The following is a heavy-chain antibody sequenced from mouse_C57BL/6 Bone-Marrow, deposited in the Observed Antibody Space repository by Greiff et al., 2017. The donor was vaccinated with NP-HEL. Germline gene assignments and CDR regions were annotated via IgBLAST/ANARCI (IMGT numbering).Heavy chain of an antibody. J-gene: IGHJ1*03. CDR1: GYAFSSSW. D-gene: IGHD1-1*01. Sequence: QVQLKESGPELVKPGASVKISCKASGYAFSSSWMNWVKQRPGKGLEWIGRIYPGDGDTNYNGKFKGKATLTADKSSSTAYMQLSSLTSEDSAVYFCARWDGSSYRYFDVWGTGTTVTVSS. V-gene: IGHV1-82*01. CDR3: ARWDGSSYRYFDV. CDR2: IYPGDGDT.